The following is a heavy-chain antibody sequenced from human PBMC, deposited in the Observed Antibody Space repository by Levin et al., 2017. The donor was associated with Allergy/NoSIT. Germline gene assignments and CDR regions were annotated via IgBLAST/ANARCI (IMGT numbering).Heavy chain of an antibody. Sequence: ASVKVSCKASGYTFTRYAITWVRQAPGQGLEWMGWISGYNGYTKYTEKLQGRVSLTTDTSTSTAYLELRSLRSDDTAVYYCAREADYGGNYYFLESWGQGTLVTVSS. CDR3: AREADYGGNYYFLES. D-gene: IGHD4-23*01. J-gene: IGHJ4*02. CDR1: GYTFTRYA. CDR2: ISGYNGYT. V-gene: IGHV1-18*01.